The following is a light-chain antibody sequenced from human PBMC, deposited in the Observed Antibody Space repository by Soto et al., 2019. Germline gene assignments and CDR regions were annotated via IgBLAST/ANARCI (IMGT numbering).Light chain of an antibody. V-gene: IGKV3-20*01. CDR1: QSGTNNY. Sequence: EIVLTQSPGTLSLYPGERATLSCRASQSGTNNYLAWYQQRPGQAPRLLIYGASSRATGIPDRFSGSGSGTDFTLSISRLEPEDFAVYYCQQYGSSPRTFGQGTKVDIK. CDR3: QQYGSSPRT. J-gene: IGKJ1*01. CDR2: GAS.